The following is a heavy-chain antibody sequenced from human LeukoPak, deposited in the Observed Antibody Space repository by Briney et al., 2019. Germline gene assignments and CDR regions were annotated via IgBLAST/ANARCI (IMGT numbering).Heavy chain of an antibody. CDR1: GFTFSSYG. CDR3: ARACRMSSSSSDY. CDR2: IWYDGSNK. V-gene: IGHV3-33*01. D-gene: IGHD6-6*01. Sequence: PGGSLRLSCAASGFTFSSYGMHWVCQAPGKGLEWVAVIWYDGSNKYYADSVKGRFTITRHNSKNTLYLQMNSLRAEDTPVYYCARACRMSSSSSDYWGQGTLVTVSS. J-gene: IGHJ4*02.